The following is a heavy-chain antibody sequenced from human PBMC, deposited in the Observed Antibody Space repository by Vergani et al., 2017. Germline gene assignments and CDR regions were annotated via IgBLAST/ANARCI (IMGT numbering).Heavy chain of an antibody. CDR3: VIAATRFYFDY. V-gene: IGHV3-30-3*01. J-gene: IGHJ4*02. CDR2: ISYDGSNK. CDR1: GFTFSSYA. Sequence: QVQLVESGGGVVQPGRSLRLSCAASGFTFSSYAMHWVRQAPGKGLEWVAVISYDGSNKYYADSVKGRFTISRDNSKNTLYLQMNSLRAEDTAVYYCVIAATRFYFDYWGQGTLVTVSS. D-gene: IGHD2-15*01.